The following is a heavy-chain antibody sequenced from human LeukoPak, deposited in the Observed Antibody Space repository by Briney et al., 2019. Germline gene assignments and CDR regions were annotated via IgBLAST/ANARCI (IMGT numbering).Heavy chain of an antibody. Sequence: SETLSLTCTVSGCSISSYYWSWIRQPPGKGLEWIGYIYYSGSTNYNPSLKSRVTISVDTSKNQFSLKLSSVTAADTAVYYCARDSGSWLFDYWGQGTLVTVSS. V-gene: IGHV4-59*01. D-gene: IGHD6-13*01. J-gene: IGHJ4*02. CDR3: ARDSGSWLFDY. CDR2: IYYSGST. CDR1: GCSISSYY.